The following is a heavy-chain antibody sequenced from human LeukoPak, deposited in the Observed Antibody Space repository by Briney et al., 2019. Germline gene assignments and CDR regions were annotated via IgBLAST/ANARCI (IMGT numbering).Heavy chain of an antibody. D-gene: IGHD1-26*01. J-gene: IGHJ4*02. CDR1: GGSISSYY. CDR3: ASSYSGSYLRY. Sequence: PSETLSLTCTVSGGSISSYYWSWLRQPPGKGLEWIGYIYYSGSTNYNPSLKSRVTISVDTSKNRFSLKLSSVTAADTAVNYCASSYSGSYLRYWGQGTLVTVSS. CDR2: IYYSGST. V-gene: IGHV4-59*01.